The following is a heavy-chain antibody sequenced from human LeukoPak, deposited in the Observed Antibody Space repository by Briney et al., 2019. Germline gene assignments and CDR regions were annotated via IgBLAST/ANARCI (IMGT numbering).Heavy chain of an antibody. CDR1: GYTFTGYY. J-gene: IGHJ4*02. Sequence: ASVKVSCKASGYTFTGYYMHWVRQAPGHGLEWMGWINPNSGGTNYAQKFQGRVTMTRDTSISTAYMELSRLRSDDTAVYYCARGKVGATIYYFDYWGQGTLVTVSS. CDR3: ARGKVGATIYYFDY. D-gene: IGHD1-26*01. CDR2: INPNSGGT. V-gene: IGHV1-2*02.